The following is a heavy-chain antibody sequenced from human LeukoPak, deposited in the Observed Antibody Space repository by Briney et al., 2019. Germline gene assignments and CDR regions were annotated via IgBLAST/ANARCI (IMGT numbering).Heavy chain of an antibody. CDR3: ARWGASGLALIYYYGMDV. Sequence: ASVKVSCKASGYTFSRYYMHWVRQAPGQGLEWMGIINPSGGSTSNAQKFQGRVTMTRDTSTRIVYMELGSLRSEDTAVYYCARWGASGLALIYYYGMDVWGQGTTVTVSS. CDR2: INPSGGST. D-gene: IGHD3/OR15-3a*01. J-gene: IGHJ6*02. V-gene: IGHV1-46*01. CDR1: GYTFSRYY.